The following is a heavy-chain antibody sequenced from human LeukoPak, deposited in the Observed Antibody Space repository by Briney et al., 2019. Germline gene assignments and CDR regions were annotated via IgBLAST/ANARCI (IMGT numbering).Heavy chain of an antibody. Sequence: PGGSLRLSCAASGFTFSHYWRSWGRRAPGEGLEWVANIKHDGSQKEHVDSVKGRFTISRDNAKNSLFLQMNSLRAEDTAVYFCARDSARGDFEYWGQGTLVTVSS. D-gene: IGHD3-10*01. CDR2: IKHDGSQK. CDR1: GFTFSHYW. CDR3: ARDSARGDFEY. J-gene: IGHJ4*02. V-gene: IGHV3-7*01.